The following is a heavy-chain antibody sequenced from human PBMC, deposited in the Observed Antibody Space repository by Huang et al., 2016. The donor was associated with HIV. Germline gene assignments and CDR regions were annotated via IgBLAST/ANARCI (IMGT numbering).Heavy chain of an antibody. CDR2: SNAANGNR. Sequence: QVQLVQSGAEVKKPGASVKVSCKASGYTFTAYALHWVRQAPGQRLEWMGWSNAANGNREYSQKFQGRVTITRKRSASTAYMELSSLKCEDTAAYYCARDSLRFTGTGEDAFDVWGQGTMVTVSS. D-gene: IGHD4-17*01. CDR3: ARDSLRFTGTGEDAFDV. CDR1: GYTFTAYA. J-gene: IGHJ3*01. V-gene: IGHV1-3*01.